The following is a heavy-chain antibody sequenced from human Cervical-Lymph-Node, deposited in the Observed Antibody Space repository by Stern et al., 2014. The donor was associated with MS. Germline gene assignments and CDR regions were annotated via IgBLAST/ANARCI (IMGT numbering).Heavy chain of an antibody. Sequence: QITLKESGPTVVKPTQTLTLTCTFSGFSLHTTGVTVGWIRQRPGKALAWLALFYCDDDKRYSPSLKTRLTITKDNSKNQVVLTMTNMDPVDTGTYYCAHRRGVFGFYPWGQGTLVTVSS. V-gene: IGHV2-5*02. CDR1: GFSLHTTGVT. CDR2: FYCDDDK. J-gene: IGHJ5*02. CDR3: AHRRGVFGFYP. D-gene: IGHD3-10*01.